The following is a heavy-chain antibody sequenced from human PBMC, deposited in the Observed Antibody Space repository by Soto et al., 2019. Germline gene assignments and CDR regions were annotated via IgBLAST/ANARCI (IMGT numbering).Heavy chain of an antibody. CDR3: ARRGGTGDY. CDR1: GFTFSNYW. Sequence: EVQLVESGGGLVQPGGSLRLSCSASGFTFSNYWMSWVRQAPGKGLEWVANINEKGSEDYYVDSVKGRFTISRDNTKNSQYLQMNCLRAEDTDVYYCARRGGTGDYWGQGTLVTVSS. V-gene: IGHV3-7*01. D-gene: IGHD1-1*01. J-gene: IGHJ4*02. CDR2: INEKGSED.